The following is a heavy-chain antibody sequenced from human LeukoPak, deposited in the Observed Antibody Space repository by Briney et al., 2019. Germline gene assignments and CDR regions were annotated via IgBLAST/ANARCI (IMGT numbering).Heavy chain of an antibody. J-gene: IGHJ6*03. D-gene: IGHD3-3*01. V-gene: IGHV1-2*02. CDR2: INPNSGGT. CDR1: GYTFTGYY. CDR3: AVAYDFWSGYYSYYMDV. Sequence: ASMKVSCKASGYTFTGYYMHWVRQAPGQGLEWMGWINPNSGGTNYAQKFQGRVTMTRDTSISTAYMELSRLRSDDTAVYYCAVAYDFWSGYYSYYMDVWGKGTTVTVSS.